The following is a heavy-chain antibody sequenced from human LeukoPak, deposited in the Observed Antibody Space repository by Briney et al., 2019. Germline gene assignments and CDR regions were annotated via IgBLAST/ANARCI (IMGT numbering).Heavy chain of an antibody. D-gene: IGHD6-13*01. CDR2: ISGSGSGT. J-gene: IGHJ4*02. CDR3: AKVHPGLIAPAGTDDY. CDR1: GFTFSSHA. V-gene: IGHV3-23*01. Sequence: GGSLRLSCAASGFTFSSHAMSWVRQAPGKGLEWVSIISGSGSGTYYADSVKGRFIIPRDNSKNTLSLQMNSLRAEDTAVYYCAKVHPGLIAPAGTDDYWGQGTPVTVSS.